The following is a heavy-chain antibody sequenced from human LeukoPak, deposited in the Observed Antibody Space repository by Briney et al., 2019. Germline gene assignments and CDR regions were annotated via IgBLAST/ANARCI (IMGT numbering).Heavy chain of an antibody. D-gene: IGHD3-10*02. CDR2: ISSGSTI. CDR1: GFTFDTYN. V-gene: IGHV3-69-1*02. CDR3: AELGITMIGGV. J-gene: IGHJ6*04. Sequence: PGGSLRLSCATSGFTFDTYNLNWVRQAPGKGLEWVSYISSGSTIYYADSVKGRFTISRDNAKNSLYLQMNSLRAEDTAVYYCAELGITMIGGVWGKGTTVTISS.